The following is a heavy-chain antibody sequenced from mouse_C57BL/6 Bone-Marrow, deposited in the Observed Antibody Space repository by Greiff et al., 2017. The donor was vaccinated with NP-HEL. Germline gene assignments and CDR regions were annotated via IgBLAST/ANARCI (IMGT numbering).Heavy chain of an antibody. D-gene: IGHD2-3*01. CDR3: ARAFYDGYPAWFAY. Sequence: EVQLVESGPGLVKPSQSLSLTCSVTGYSITSGYYWNWIRQFPGNKLEWMGYISYDGSNNYNPSLKNRISITRDTSKNQFFLKLNSVTTEDTATYYCARAFYDGYPAWFAYWGQGTLVTVSA. V-gene: IGHV3-6*01. J-gene: IGHJ3*01. CDR1: GYSITSGYY. CDR2: ISYDGSN.